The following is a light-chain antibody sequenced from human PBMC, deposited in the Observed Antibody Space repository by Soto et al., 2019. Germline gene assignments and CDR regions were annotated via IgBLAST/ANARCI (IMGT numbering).Light chain of an antibody. V-gene: IGLV2-23*01. CDR1: SSDIGSYNL. Sequence: QSALTQPASVSGSPGQSITISCTGTSSDIGSYNLVSWYQQRPGKVPKVMIYEGTRRPSGVSDRFSGSKFGNTASLTISGLQAEDEADYYCCSSAGDGSPWVFGGGTKLTVL. J-gene: IGLJ3*02. CDR2: EGT. CDR3: CSSAGDGSPWV.